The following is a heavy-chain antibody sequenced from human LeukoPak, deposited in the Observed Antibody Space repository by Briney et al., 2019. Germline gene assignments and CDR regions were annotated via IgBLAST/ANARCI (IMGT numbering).Heavy chain of an antibody. D-gene: IGHD6-6*01. Sequence: GASVRVSCKASGYTFTGYYMHWVRQAPGQGLEWMGWINPNSGGTNYAQKFQGRVTMTRDTSITTAYMELSRLRSDDTAVYYCGRGRQLVLQFDYWGQGTLVTVSS. V-gene: IGHV1-2*02. CDR3: GRGRQLVLQFDY. CDR2: INPNSGGT. CDR1: GYTFTGYY. J-gene: IGHJ4*02.